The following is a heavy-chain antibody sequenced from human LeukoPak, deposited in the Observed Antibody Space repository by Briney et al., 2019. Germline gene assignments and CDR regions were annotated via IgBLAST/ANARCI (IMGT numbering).Heavy chain of an antibody. J-gene: IGHJ6*02. CDR2: IWYDGSNK. V-gene: IGHV3-33*01. CDR1: GFTFSSYG. D-gene: IGHD1-26*01. Sequence: PGGSLRLSCAASGFTFSSYGMHWVRQAPGKGLEWVAVIWYDGSNKYYADSVKGRFTISRDNSKNTLYLQMNSLRAEDTAVYYCARDGVGATTGYYYGMDVWGQGTTVTVSS. CDR3: ARDGVGATTGYYYGMDV.